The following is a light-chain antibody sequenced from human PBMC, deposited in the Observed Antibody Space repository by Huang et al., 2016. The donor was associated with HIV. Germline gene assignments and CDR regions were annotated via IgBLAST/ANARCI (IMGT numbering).Light chain of an antibody. Sequence: EIVLTQSPATLSLSPGVRSTLSCRASQSVGSYLAWYHQKPGQAPRLLIDDASTRATSIPAIFSGSGSGTDFTLTISSLEPEDFVVYYYQHRSNWPPPTFGQGTKV. CDR3: QHRSNWPPPT. CDR1: QSVGSY. V-gene: IGKV3-11*01. CDR2: DAS. J-gene: IGKJ1*01.